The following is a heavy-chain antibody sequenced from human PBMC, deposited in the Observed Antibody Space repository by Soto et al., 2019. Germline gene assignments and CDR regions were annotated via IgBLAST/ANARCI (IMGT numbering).Heavy chain of an antibody. CDR3: ARTTYYYDSSGYYCDY. CDR2: ISSSSSTI. J-gene: IGHJ4*02. CDR1: GFTFSSYS. D-gene: IGHD3-22*01. V-gene: IGHV3-48*02. Sequence: EVQLVESGGGLVQPGGSLRLSCAASGFTFSSYSMNWVRQAPGKGLEWVSYISSSSSTIYYADSVKGRFTISRDNAKNSLDLQMNSLRDEDTAVYYCARTTYYYDSSGYYCDYWGQGTLVTVSS.